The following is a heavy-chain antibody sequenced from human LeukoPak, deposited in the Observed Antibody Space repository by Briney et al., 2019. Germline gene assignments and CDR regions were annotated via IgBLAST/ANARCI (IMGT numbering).Heavy chain of an antibody. J-gene: IGHJ4*02. CDR2: INTNTGNP. D-gene: IGHD3-3*01. CDR1: GYTFTSYA. CDR3: ARFTRGLRFLEWLLDY. V-gene: IGHV7-4-1*02. Sequence: GASVKVSCKASGYTFTSYAMNWVRQAPGQGLEWMGWINTNTGNPTYAQGFTGRFVFSLDTSVSTAYLQISSLKAEGTAVYYCARFTRGLRFLEWLLDYWGQGTLVTVSS.